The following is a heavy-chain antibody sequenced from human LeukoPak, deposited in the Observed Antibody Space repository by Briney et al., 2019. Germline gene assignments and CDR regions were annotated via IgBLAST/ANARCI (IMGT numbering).Heavy chain of an antibody. CDR2: ITSSSSYI. CDR3: AKDRGVMWLFDFVDY. V-gene: IGHV3-21*04. D-gene: IGHD3-22*01. CDR1: RFTFSSYT. J-gene: IGHJ4*02. Sequence: GGSLRLSCAASRFTFSSYTMNWVRQAPGKGLEWVSSITSSSSYIYYADSVKGRFTISRDNAKNSLYLQMNSLRAEDTAVYYCAKDRGVMWLFDFVDYWGQGTLVTVSS.